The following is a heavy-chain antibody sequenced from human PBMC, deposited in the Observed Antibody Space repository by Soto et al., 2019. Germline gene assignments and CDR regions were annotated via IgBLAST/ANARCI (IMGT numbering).Heavy chain of an antibody. D-gene: IGHD1-26*01. J-gene: IGHJ5*02. CDR1: GGSIRSSSYY. CDR3: ATHSWELSWFDP. V-gene: IGHV4-39*01. Sequence: SETLSLTCTVSGGSIRSSSYYWGWIRQPPGKGLEWIGSIYYSGSTFYNPSLKSRVTISVDTSENQFSLKLSSVTAADTAVYYCATHSWELSWFDPWGQGTLVTVSS. CDR2: IYYSGST.